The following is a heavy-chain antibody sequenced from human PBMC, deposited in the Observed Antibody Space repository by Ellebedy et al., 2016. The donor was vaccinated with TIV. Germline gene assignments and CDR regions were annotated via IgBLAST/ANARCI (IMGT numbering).Heavy chain of an antibody. CDR2: INHSGST. V-gene: IGHV4-34*01. Sequence: MPSETLSLTCAAYGVSFSGYYWSWIRHPPGKGLEWIGEINHSGSTNYNPSLKSRVTISVDTSKNKFSLKLSSVTAADTAVYYCARGGYDFWSGYYGGGMDVWGQGTTVTVSS. CDR3: ARGGYDFWSGYYGGGMDV. D-gene: IGHD3-3*01. J-gene: IGHJ6*02. CDR1: GVSFSGYY.